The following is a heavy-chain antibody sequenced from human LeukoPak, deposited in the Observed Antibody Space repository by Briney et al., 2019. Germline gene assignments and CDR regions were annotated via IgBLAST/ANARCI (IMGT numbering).Heavy chain of an antibody. V-gene: IGHV4-61*02. CDR1: GGSISSGSYY. Sequence: SETLSLTCTVSGGSISSGSYYWSWIRQPAGKGLEWIGRIYTSGSTNYNPSLKSRVTISVDTSKNQFSLKLSSVTAADTAVYYCARDRAIFGVVSYLYYMDVWGKGTTVTVSS. CDR2: IYTSGST. J-gene: IGHJ6*03. CDR3: ARDRAIFGVVSYLYYMDV. D-gene: IGHD3-3*01.